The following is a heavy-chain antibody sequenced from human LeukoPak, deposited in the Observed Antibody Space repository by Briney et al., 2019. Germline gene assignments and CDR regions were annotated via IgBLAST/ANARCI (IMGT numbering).Heavy chain of an antibody. Sequence: GSLRLSCAASAFTFSDYYMSWIRQAPGKGLEWIGEINHSGSTNYNPSLKSRVTISVDTSKNQFSLKLSSVTAADTAVYYCARGSQYYDFWSGYHTPFFDYWGQGTLVTVSS. CDR3: ARGSQYYDFWSGYHTPFFDY. CDR1: AFTFSDYY. J-gene: IGHJ4*02. V-gene: IGHV4-34*01. D-gene: IGHD3-3*01. CDR2: INHSGST.